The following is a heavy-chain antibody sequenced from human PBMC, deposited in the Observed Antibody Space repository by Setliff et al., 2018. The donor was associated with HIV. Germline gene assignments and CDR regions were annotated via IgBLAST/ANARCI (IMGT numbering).Heavy chain of an antibody. CDR1: GYSISSGYY. J-gene: IGHJ4*02. Sequence: ETLSLTCAVSGYSISSGYYGGWIRQTPGKGLEWIGSMYHGASTYYNPSLKSRVTISVDTFKNQFSLKLSSVTAADTAVYYCARAPFYYGSGSYQTFDYWGQGTLVTVSS. CDR3: ARAPFYYGSGSYQTFDY. D-gene: IGHD3-10*01. V-gene: IGHV4-38-2*01. CDR2: MYHGAST.